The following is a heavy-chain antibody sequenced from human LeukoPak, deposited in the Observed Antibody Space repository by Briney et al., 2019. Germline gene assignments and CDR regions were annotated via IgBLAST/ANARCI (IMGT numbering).Heavy chain of an antibody. CDR1: GITFSRYW. CDR3: ATTFPYCSDGTCAL. D-gene: IGHD2-15*01. V-gene: IGHV3-7*01. Sequence: EGSLRLSCTVSGITFSRYWMSWVRQAPGKGLEWVANINQDGNRENYVDSVKGRFSISRDNAKNSLFLQMHSLRAEDTAVYYCATTFPYCSDGTCALGGQGTLVTVSS. CDR2: INQDGNRE. J-gene: IGHJ4*02.